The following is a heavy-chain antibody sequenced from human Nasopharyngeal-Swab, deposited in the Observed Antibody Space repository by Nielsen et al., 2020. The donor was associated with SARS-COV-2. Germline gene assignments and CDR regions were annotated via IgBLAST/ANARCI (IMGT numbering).Heavy chain of an antibody. CDR3: AGAVAGTGWDY. CDR2: IYYSGST. Sequence: WIRQPPGKGPKWIGYIYYSGSTNYSPSLKSRVTISVDTSKNQFSLKLSSVTAADTAVYYCAGAVAGTGWDYWGQGTLVTVSS. V-gene: IGHV4-59*01. D-gene: IGHD6-19*01. J-gene: IGHJ4*02.